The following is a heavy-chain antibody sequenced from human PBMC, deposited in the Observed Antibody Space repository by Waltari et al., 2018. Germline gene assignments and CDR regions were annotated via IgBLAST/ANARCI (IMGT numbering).Heavy chain of an antibody. D-gene: IGHD3-22*01. CDR3: ARLDSSGYYGY. J-gene: IGHJ4*02. CDR2: IYYSGST. Sequence: QLQLQESGPGLVKPSETLSLTCTVSGGSISSSSYYWGWIRQPPGKGLEWIGSIYYSGSTSYNPSLKSRVTISVDTSKNQFSLKLSSVTAADTAVYYCARLDSSGYYGYWGQGTLVTVSS. V-gene: IGHV4-39*01. CDR1: GGSISSSSYY.